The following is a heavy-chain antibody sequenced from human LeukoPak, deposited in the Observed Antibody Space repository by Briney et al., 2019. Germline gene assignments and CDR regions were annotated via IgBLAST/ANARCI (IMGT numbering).Heavy chain of an antibody. CDR2: IRPDANKK. Sequence: GGSLRLSSVTSGFIFSHYGFHWVRQAPGKGLEWVALIRPDANKKSYPDSVKGRFTVSRDNSENTVYLQMNSLRAEDTAMYYCVVVMVPAALWQFDLWGRGTQVTVSS. J-gene: IGHJ2*01. D-gene: IGHD2-2*01. CDR1: GFIFSHYG. CDR3: VVVMVPAALWQFDL. V-gene: IGHV3-30*02.